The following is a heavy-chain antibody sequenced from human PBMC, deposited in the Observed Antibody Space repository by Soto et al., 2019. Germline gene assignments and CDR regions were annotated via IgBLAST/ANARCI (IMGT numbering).Heavy chain of an antibody. J-gene: IGHJ3*02. Sequence: GGSLRLSCAASGFTFDDYAMHWVRQAPGKGLEWVSGISWNSGSIGYADSAKGRFTISRDNAKNSLYLQMNSLRAEDTALYYCAKAKDGYNWYDAFDIWGQGTMVTVSS. CDR1: GFTFDDYA. CDR3: AKAKDGYNWYDAFDI. V-gene: IGHV3-9*01. CDR2: ISWNSGSI. D-gene: IGHD5-12*01.